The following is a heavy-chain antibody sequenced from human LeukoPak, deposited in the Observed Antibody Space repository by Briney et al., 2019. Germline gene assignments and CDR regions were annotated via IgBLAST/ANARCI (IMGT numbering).Heavy chain of an antibody. CDR3: ARDPNPYYDFWSGYYPWFDP. CDR2: ISAYNGNT. D-gene: IGHD3-3*01. V-gene: IGHV1-18*01. J-gene: IGHJ5*02. CDR1: GYTFTSYG. Sequence: ASVKVSCKASGYTFTSYGISWVRQAPGQGLEWMGWISAYNGNTNYAQKLQGRVTMTTDTSTSTAYMELRSLRSDDTAVYYCARDPNPYYDFWSGYYPWFDPWGQGTLVTVSS.